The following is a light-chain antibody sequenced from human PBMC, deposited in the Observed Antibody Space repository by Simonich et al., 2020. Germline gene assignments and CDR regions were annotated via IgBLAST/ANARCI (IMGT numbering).Light chain of an antibody. CDR3: QQYYSTPYT. J-gene: IGKJ2*01. CDR1: QSVLYSSNNKNN. Sequence: DIVMTQSPDSLAVSLGERATINCKSSQSVLYSSNNKNNLAWYQKKPGQPPKLLIYWASTLESGVPDRFSGSGSGTDFTLTISSLQAEDVAVYYCQQYYSTPYTFGQGTKLEIK. V-gene: IGKV4-1*01. CDR2: WAS.